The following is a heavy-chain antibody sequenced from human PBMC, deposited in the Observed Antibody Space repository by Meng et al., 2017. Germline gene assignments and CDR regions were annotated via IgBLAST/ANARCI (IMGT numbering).Heavy chain of an antibody. CDR1: GYTLPSYG. V-gene: IGHV1-8*02. D-gene: IGHD3-16*02. Sequence: VHSEGEVDNSGGSGKVSCTASGYTLPSYGINCVRIATGQGVEGMGWMNRNDGKAGYAQQFQDRVTMTWITSIRTDYMELSSLRSEDKAVYYCARAHYDYVWGSYRNGGFDYWGQGTLVTVSS. J-gene: IGHJ4*02. CDR3: ARAHYDYVWGSYRNGGFDY. CDR2: MNRNDGKA.